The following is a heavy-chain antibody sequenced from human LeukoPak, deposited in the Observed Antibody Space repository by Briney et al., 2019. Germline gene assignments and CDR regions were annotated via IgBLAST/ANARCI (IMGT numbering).Heavy chain of an antibody. V-gene: IGHV2-5*02. CDR2: IYWDDDK. J-gene: IGHJ4*02. D-gene: IGHD3-22*01. CDR1: GFSLSTSGVG. CDR3: AHMGLTNYYDSSGYPYYFDY. Sequence: SGPTLVKPTQTLTLTCTFSGFSLSTSGVGVGWIRQPPGKALEWLALIYWDDDKRYSPSLKSRLTITKDTSKNQVVLTMTNMDPVDTATYYCAHMGLTNYYDSSGYPYYFDYWGQGTLVTVSS.